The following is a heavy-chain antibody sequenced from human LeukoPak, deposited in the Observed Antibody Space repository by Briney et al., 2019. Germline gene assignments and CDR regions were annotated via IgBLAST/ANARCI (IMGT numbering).Heavy chain of an antibody. CDR1: GGSISSGDYY. Sequence: SETLSLTCTVSGGSISSGDYYWSWIRQPPGKGLEWIGYIYCSGSTYYNPSLKSRVTMSVDTSKNQFSLKLSSVTAADTAVYYCARGIAAAGTMGYYYYMDVWGKGTTVTVSS. J-gene: IGHJ6*03. CDR2: IYCSGST. V-gene: IGHV4-30-4*01. D-gene: IGHD6-13*01. CDR3: ARGIAAAGTMGYYYYMDV.